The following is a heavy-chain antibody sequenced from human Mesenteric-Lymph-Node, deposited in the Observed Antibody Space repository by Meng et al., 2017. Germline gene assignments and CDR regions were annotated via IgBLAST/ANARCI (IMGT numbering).Heavy chain of an antibody. V-gene: IGHV3-33*01. CDR1: GFTFSSYG. CDR3: PRDSSGIDY. Sequence: GESLKISCAASGFTFSSYGMHWVRQAPGKGLEWVAVIWYDGSNKYYADPGNGLFTISRDNSKNTLYLQMNSLRAEDTAVYYCPRDSSGIDYWGQGTLVTVSS. CDR2: IWYDGSNK. D-gene: IGHD6-19*01. J-gene: IGHJ4*02.